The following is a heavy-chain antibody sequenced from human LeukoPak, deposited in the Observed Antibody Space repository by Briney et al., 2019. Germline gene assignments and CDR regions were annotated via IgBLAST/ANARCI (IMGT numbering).Heavy chain of an antibody. CDR3: ARDNGYCSGGSCAPVPFDH. V-gene: IGHV3-48*01. CDR2: ISSSTSTI. Sequence: PGGSLRLSCAASGFTFSSYNMNWVRQAPGKGLEWVSYISSSTSTIYYADSVKGRFTISRDNAKNSLYLQMHSLRAEDTAVYYCARDNGYCSGGSCAPVPFDHWGQGTLVTVSS. J-gene: IGHJ4*02. D-gene: IGHD2-15*01. CDR1: GFTFSSYN.